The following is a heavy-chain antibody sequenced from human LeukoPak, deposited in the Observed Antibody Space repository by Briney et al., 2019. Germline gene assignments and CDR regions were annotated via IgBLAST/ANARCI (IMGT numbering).Heavy chain of an antibody. V-gene: IGHV1-8*01. J-gene: IGHJ6*03. CDR2: MNPNSGNR. CDR3: ARGDCSSTSCYFYYMDV. D-gene: IGHD2-2*01. CDR1: GYTFTSYD. Sequence: GASVKVSCKASGYTFTSYDINWVRQATGQGLEWMGWMNPNSGNRGYAQKFQGRVTMTRNTSISTAYMELSSVRSEDTAVYYCARGDCSSTSCYFYYMDVWGKGTTVTVSS.